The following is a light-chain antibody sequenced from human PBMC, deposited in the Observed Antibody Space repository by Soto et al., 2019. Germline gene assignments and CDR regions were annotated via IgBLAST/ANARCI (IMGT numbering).Light chain of an antibody. CDR2: GAS. J-gene: IGKJ2*01. CDR3: QQYNNWPLYT. Sequence: EIVMTQSPATLSVSTGERATLSCRASQSVSSNFAWYQQKPGQAPRPLIYGASTRATGIPARFSGSGSGTEFTLTISSLQSEDFAVYYCQQYNNWPLYTFGQGTKLEIK. V-gene: IGKV3-15*01. CDR1: QSVSSN.